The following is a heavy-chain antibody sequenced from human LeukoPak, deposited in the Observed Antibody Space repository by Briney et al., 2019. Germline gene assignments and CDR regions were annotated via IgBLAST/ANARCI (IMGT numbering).Heavy chain of an antibody. CDR1: GFTFSDYY. J-gene: IGHJ4*02. D-gene: IGHD1-26*01. Sequence: GGALRLSCAASGFTFSDYYMSWIRQAPGEGLEWVSYISSSGSTIYYADSVKGRFTISRDNAKNSLYLQMNSLRAEDTAVYYCARDPDSGSYVGEVDYWGQGTLVTVSS. V-gene: IGHV3-11*01. CDR3: ARDPDSGSYVGEVDY. CDR2: ISSSGSTI.